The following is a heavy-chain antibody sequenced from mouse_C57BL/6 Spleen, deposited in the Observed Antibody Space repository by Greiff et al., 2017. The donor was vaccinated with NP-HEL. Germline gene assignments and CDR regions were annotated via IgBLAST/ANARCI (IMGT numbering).Heavy chain of an antibody. CDR3: ARDGSSPYWYFDV. Sequence: EVQLVESGGGLVKPGGSLKLSCAASGFTFSSYAMSWVRQTPEKRLEWVATISDGGSYTYYPDNVKGRFTISRDNAKNNLYLQMSHLKSEDTAMYYGARDGSSPYWYFDVWGTGTTVTVSS. J-gene: IGHJ1*03. V-gene: IGHV5-4*01. D-gene: IGHD1-1*01. CDR2: ISDGGSYT. CDR1: GFTFSSYA.